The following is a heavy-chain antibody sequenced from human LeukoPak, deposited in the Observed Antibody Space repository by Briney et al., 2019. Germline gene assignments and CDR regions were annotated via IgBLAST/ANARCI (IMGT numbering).Heavy chain of an antibody. CDR3: ARDLSGSYAHFDY. V-gene: IGHV4-31*11. CDR2: IYYSGST. D-gene: IGHD3-16*01. Sequence: SETLSLTCAVSGYSISSGGYYWSWIRQHPGKGLEWIGYIYYSGSTYYNPSLKSRVTISVDTSKNQFSLKLSSVTAADTAVYYCARDLSGSYAHFDYWGQGTLVTVSS. CDR1: GYSISSGGYY. J-gene: IGHJ4*02.